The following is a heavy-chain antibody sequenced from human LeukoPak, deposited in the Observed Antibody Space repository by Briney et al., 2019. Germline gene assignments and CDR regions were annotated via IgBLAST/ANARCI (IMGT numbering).Heavy chain of an antibody. D-gene: IGHD2-2*01. CDR2: ISYDGSNK. V-gene: IGHV3-30-3*01. J-gene: IGHJ6*02. CDR1: GFTFSSYA. Sequence: QSGGSLRLSCAASGFTFSSYAMHWVRQAPGKGLEWVAVISYDGSNKYYADSVKGRFTISRDNSKNTLYLQMNSLRAEDTAVYYCARDPSMCSSTSCYPPYYYYGMDVWGQGTTVTVSS. CDR3: ARDPSMCSSTSCYPPYYYYGMDV.